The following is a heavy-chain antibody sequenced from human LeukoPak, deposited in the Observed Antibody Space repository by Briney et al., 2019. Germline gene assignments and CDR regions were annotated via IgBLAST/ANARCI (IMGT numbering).Heavy chain of an antibody. Sequence: LAGGSLRLSCAASGFTFSNYFMHWVRQAPGKGLDYLSVISYNGDETYYAKSVKGRFTISRDNSKNTLYLQMGTLRPEDTAVYYCARDPSVGGFSGSELDFWGQGTLVTVSS. J-gene: IGHJ4*02. CDR2: ISYNGDET. D-gene: IGHD3-16*01. CDR1: GFTFSNYF. V-gene: IGHV3-64*01. CDR3: ARDPSVGGFSGSELDF.